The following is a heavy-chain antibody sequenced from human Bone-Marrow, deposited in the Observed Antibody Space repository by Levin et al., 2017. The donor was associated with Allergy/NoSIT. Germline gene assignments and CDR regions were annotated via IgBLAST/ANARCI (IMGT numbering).Heavy chain of an antibody. CDR3: ARATPGTTSPDY. CDR1: EFTVTTNY. Sequence: GESLKISCAASEFTVTTNYLTWVRQAPGKGLEWVSVLYSGGRTYYADSAKGRVTISRDDSKNILYLHMTSLRVDDTAVYFCARATPGTTSPDYWGQGILVSVSS. CDR2: LYSGGRT. J-gene: IGHJ4*02. V-gene: IGHV3-53*01. D-gene: IGHD1-7*01.